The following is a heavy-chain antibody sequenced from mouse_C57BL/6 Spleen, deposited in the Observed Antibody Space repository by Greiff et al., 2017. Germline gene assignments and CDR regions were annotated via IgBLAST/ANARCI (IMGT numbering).Heavy chain of an antibody. J-gene: IGHJ4*01. D-gene: IGHD1-1*01. CDR1: GYTFTSYW. V-gene: IGHV1-64*01. CDR3: ARWNYYYGSSYGEGAMDY. Sequence: VQLQQPGAELVKPGASVKLSCKASGYTFTSYWMHWVKQRPGQGLEWIGMIHPNSGSTNYNEKFKSKATLTVAKSSSTAYMQLSSLTSEDSAVYYCARWNYYYGSSYGEGAMDYWGQGTSVTVSS. CDR2: IHPNSGST.